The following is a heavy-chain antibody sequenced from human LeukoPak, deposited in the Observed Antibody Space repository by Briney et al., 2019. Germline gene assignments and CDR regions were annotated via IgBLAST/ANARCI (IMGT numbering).Heavy chain of an antibody. CDR1: GFTFSSYS. Sequence: PGGSLRLSCAASGFTFSSYSMNWVRQAPGKGLEWVSSISGSSSYIYYADPVKGRFTISRDNAKNSLYLQMNSLGAEDTAVYYCARGYDYVWGDYWGQGTLVTVSS. CDR2: ISGSSSYI. CDR3: ARGYDYVWGDY. D-gene: IGHD3-16*01. J-gene: IGHJ4*02. V-gene: IGHV3-21*01.